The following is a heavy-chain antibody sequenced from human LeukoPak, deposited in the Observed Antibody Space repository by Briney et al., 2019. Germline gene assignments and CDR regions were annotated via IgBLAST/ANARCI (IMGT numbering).Heavy chain of an antibody. CDR3: ARSEQWLAYYFDY. CDR1: GGSISSYY. CDR2: IYYSGST. D-gene: IGHD6-19*01. J-gene: IGHJ4*02. Sequence: SETLSLTCTVSGGSISSYYWSWIRQPPGKGLEWIGYIYYSGSTNYNPSLKSRVTISVDTSKNQFPLKLSSVTAADTAVYYCARSEQWLAYYFDYWGQGTLVTVSS. V-gene: IGHV4-59*01.